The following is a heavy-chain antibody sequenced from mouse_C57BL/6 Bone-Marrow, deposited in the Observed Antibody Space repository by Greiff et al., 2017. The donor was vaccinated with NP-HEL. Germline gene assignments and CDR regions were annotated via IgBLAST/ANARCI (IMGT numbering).Heavy chain of an antibody. CDR1: GFNIKDDY. CDR3: TTWTPYYLDC. J-gene: IGHJ2*01. Sequence: VQLKESGAELVRPGASVKLSCTASGFNIKDDYMHWVKQRPEQGLEWIGWIDPENGDTEYASQFPGKATITADTSSNTAYLQLSSLTSDDTAVYYCTTWTPYYLDCGGQGTTRTVSS. CDR2: IDPENGDT. V-gene: IGHV14-4*01.